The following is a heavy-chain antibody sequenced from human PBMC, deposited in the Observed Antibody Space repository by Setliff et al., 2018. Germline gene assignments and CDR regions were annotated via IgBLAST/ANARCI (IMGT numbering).Heavy chain of an antibody. CDR3: AKDSGYSGYGYFDY. Sequence: GGSLSLSCAASGFTFSSYAMSWVRQAPGKGLEWVSAISGSGGSTYYADSVKGRFTISRDNSKNTLYPQMNSLRAEDTAVYYCAKDSGYSGYGYFDYWGQGTLVTVSS. CDR1: GFTFSSYA. D-gene: IGHD5-12*01. J-gene: IGHJ4*02. CDR2: ISGSGGST. V-gene: IGHV3-23*01.